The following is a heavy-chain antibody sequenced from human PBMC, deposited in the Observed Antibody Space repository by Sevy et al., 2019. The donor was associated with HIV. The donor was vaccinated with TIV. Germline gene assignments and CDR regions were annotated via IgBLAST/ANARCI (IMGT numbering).Heavy chain of an antibody. CDR2: IKSKTDGGTT. CDR1: GFTFSNAW. D-gene: IGHD3-3*01. V-gene: IGHV3-15*01. Sequence: GGSLRLSCAASGFTFSNAWMSWVRQAPGKGLEWVGRIKSKTDGGTTDYAAPVKGRFTISRDDSKNTLYLQMNSLKTEDTAVYYCTTVGRITIFGVVSPNYGMDVWGQGTTVTVSS. J-gene: IGHJ6*02. CDR3: TTVGRITIFGVVSPNYGMDV.